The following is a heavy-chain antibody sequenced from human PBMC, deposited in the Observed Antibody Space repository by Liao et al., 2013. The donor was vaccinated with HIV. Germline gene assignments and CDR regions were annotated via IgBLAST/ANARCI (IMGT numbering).Heavy chain of an antibody. V-gene: IGHV4-39*07. Sequence: QLQLQESGPGLVKPSETLSLTCTVSGGSISSSSYYWGWIRQPPGKGLEWIGSIYYSGSTYYNPSLKSRVTISVDTSKNQFSLKLSSVTAADTAVYYCARVIRNIPYYYGSGSRAARRYFDYWGQGTLVTVSS. CDR2: IYYSGST. CDR1: GGSISSSSYY. J-gene: IGHJ4*02. D-gene: IGHD3-10*01. CDR3: ARVIRNIPYYYGSGSRAARRYFDY.